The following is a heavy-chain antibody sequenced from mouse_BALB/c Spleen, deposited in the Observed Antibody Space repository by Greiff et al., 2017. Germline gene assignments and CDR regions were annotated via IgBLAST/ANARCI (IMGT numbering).Heavy chain of an antibody. J-gene: IGHJ4*01. CDR1: GFTFSSFG. V-gene: IGHV5-17*02. CDR2: ISSGSSTI. Sequence: EVQGVESGGGLVQPGGSRKLSCAASGFTFSSFGMHWVRQAPEKGLEWVAYISSGSSTIYYADTVKGRFTISRDNPKNTLFLQMTSLRSEDTAMDNCARYYRYDAMDYWGQGTSVTVSS. D-gene: IGHD2-14*01. CDR3: ARYYRYDAMDY.